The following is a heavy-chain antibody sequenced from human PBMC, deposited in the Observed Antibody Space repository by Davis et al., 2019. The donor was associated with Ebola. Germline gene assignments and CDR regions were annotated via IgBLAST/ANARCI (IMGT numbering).Heavy chain of an antibody. CDR2: IWYDGSNK. CDR3: ARVGGKYQLYNWFDP. CDR1: GFTFSSYG. D-gene: IGHD2-2*01. Sequence: GESLKISCAASGFTFSSYGMHWVRQAPGKGLEWVAVIWYDGSNKYYADSVKGRFTISRDNSKNTLYLQMNSLRAEDTAVYYCARVGGKYQLYNWFDPWGQGTLVTVSS. V-gene: IGHV3-33*01. J-gene: IGHJ5*02.